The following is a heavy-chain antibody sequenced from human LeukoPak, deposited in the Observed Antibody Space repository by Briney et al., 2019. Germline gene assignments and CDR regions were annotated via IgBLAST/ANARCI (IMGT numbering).Heavy chain of an antibody. CDR3: ARTNSSGCTTD. V-gene: IGHV4-59*01. CDR1: GGSISSYY. Sequence: PSETLSLTCTVSGGSISSYYWSWIRQPPGKGLEWIGYIYYSGSTNYNPSLKSRVTISVDTSKNQFSLKLSSVTAADTAVYYCARTNSSGCTTDWGQGTLVTVSS. D-gene: IGHD6-19*01. CDR2: IYYSGST. J-gene: IGHJ4*02.